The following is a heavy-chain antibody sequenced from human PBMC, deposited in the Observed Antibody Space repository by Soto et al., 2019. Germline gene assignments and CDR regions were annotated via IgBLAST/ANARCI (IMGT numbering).Heavy chain of an antibody. Sequence: ASVKVSCKASGYTFTGYYMHWVRQAPGQGLEWMGWINPNSGGTNYAQKFQGWVTMTRDTSISTAYMELSRLRSDDTAVYYCARDSYSSSSLDYYYGMDVWGQGTTVTASS. CDR3: ARDSYSSSSLDYYYGMDV. CDR1: GYTFTGYY. D-gene: IGHD6-6*01. V-gene: IGHV1-2*04. CDR2: INPNSGGT. J-gene: IGHJ6*02.